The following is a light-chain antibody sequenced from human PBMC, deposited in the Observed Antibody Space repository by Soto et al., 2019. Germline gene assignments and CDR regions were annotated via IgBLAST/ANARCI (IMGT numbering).Light chain of an antibody. CDR3: QQYGSSSWT. CDR2: GAS. J-gene: IGKJ1*01. CDR1: QSVTSIY. V-gene: IGKV3-20*01. Sequence: EIVLTQSPGTLSLSPGERATLSCRASQSVTSIYLAWYQQKFGQAPRLLIYGASSRATGIPDRFSGSGSGTDFTLTISRLEPEDFAVYYCQQYGSSSWTFGQGTKVDIK.